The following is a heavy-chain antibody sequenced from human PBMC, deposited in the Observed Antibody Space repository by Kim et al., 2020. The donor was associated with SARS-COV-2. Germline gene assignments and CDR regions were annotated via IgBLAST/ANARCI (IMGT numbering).Heavy chain of an antibody. D-gene: IGHD6-13*01. J-gene: IGHJ4*02. CDR1: GYSFTSYW. CDR2: IYPGDSDT. Sequence: GESLKISCKGSGYSFTSYWIGWVRQMPGKGLEWMGIIYPGDSDTRYSPSFQGQVTISADKSISTAYLQWSSLKASDTAMYYCARSLGAGGSSSWYGDYWGQGTLVTVSS. CDR3: ARSLGAGGSSSWYGDY. V-gene: IGHV5-51*01.